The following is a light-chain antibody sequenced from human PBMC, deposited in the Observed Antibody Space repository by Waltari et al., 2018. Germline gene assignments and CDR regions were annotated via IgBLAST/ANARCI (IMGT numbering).Light chain of an antibody. Sequence: DIQMTQSPSSLSASVGDRVTITFRASQNIISYLNLDQQQPGKDPTLLIYAASTLQSGVPSSFSGSGSGTDFTLTISSLQPEDFASYYCQQSYSPPRTFGPGTKV. CDR3: QQSYSPPRT. V-gene: IGKV1-39*01. CDR1: QNIISY. J-gene: IGKJ3*01. CDR2: AAS.